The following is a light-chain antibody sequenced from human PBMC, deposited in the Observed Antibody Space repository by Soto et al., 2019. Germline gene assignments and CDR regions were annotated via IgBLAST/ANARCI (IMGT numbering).Light chain of an antibody. V-gene: IGLV2-11*01. Sequence: QSVLTHPRSVSGSPGQSVTISCTRTSNVVGGYHYVSWYQHHPAKALKLVIFDVNRRPSGVPHRLSVSKSDNTASLTISGLQAEDEADYYCCSYVGSYIYVFGTGTKATVL. CDR2: DVN. CDR1: SNVVGGYHY. CDR3: CSYVGSYIYV. J-gene: IGLJ1*01.